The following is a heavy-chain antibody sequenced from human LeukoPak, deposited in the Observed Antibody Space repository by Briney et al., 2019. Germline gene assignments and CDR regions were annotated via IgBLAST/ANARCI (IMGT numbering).Heavy chain of an antibody. V-gene: IGHV1-2*02. Sequence: ASVKVSCKASGYTFTGYYMHWVRQAPGQGLEWMGWINPNSGGTNYAQKFQGRVTMTRDTSISTAYMELSRLRSDDTAVYYCARVLVGANYYYYYMDVWGKGTTVTVSS. D-gene: IGHD1-26*01. CDR2: INPNSGGT. J-gene: IGHJ6*03. CDR3: ARVLVGANYYYYYMDV. CDR1: GYTFTGYY.